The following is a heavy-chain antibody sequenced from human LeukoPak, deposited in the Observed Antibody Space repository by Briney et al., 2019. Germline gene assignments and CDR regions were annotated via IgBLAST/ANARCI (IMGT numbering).Heavy chain of an antibody. CDR1: GFTFSSYG. Sequence: GRSLRLSCAASGFTFSSYGIHWVRQAPGKGLEWVAVISYDGSHKNYADSVKGRFTISRDNSKNTLYLQMNSLRAEDTAVYYCARGGRTTWHGMDVWGQGTTVTVSS. J-gene: IGHJ6*02. D-gene: IGHD4-17*01. V-gene: IGHV3-30*03. CDR2: ISYDGSHK. CDR3: ARGGRTTWHGMDV.